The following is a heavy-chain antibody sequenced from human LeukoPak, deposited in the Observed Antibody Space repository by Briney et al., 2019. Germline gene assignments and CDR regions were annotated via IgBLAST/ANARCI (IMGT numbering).Heavy chain of an antibody. J-gene: IGHJ2*01. CDR2: IYFSGST. CDR3: ARVRGDGYNYRDWYFDL. Sequence: SETLSLTCTVSGGSISSGDYYWSWIRQPPGKGLEWIGSIYFSGSTYYNPSLKSRVIISVDTSKNQFSLKLSSVTAADTAVYYCARVRGDGYNYRDWYFDLWGRGTLVTVSS. CDR1: GGSISSGDYY. V-gene: IGHV4-30-4*01. D-gene: IGHD5-24*01.